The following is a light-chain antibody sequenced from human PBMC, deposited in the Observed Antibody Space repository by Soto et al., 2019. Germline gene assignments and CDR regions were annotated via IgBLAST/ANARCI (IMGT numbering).Light chain of an antibody. Sequence: QSVLTQPASVSGSPGQSITISCTGTSSYVGSYHLVSWYQQHPGKAPKLMIYEGTKRPSGVSNRFSGSKSGNTASLTISGLHAEDEADYYCCSHAGRSTLRVFGGGTKLTVL. J-gene: IGLJ3*02. CDR3: CSHAGRSTLRV. CDR1: SSYVGSYHL. CDR2: EGT. V-gene: IGLV2-23*01.